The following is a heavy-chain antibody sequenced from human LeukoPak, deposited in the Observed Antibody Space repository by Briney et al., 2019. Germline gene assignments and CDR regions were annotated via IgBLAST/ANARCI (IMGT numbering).Heavy chain of an antibody. CDR3: ARDEAAAPDY. V-gene: IGHV3-13*01. J-gene: IGHJ4*02. CDR1: GFTFSSYD. CDR2: IGTAGDT. D-gene: IGHD6-13*01. Sequence: GGSLRLSCAASGFTFSSYDIHWVRQATGKRLEWVSAIGTAGDTYYADSVKGRFTISRDNSKNTLYLQMNSLRAEDTAVYYCARDEAAAPDYWGQGTLVTVSS.